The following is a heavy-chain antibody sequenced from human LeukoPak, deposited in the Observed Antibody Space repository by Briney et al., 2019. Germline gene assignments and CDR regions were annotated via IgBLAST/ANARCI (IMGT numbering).Heavy chain of an antibody. CDR3: ARPYDTNSYYYF. Sequence: GGSLRLSCAASGFTFSTYLMSWVRQAPGKGLEWVANINQYGSEKYYVDSVKGRFTISRDNANNSLYLQVNSLRAEDTAVYYCARPYDTNSYYYFWGQGTLVTVSS. D-gene: IGHD3-22*01. CDR2: INQYGSEK. CDR1: GFTFSTYL. J-gene: IGHJ4*02. V-gene: IGHV3-7*02.